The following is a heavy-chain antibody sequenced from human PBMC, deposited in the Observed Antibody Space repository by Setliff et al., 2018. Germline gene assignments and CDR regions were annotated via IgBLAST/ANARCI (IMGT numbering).Heavy chain of an antibody. D-gene: IGHD4-4*01. J-gene: IGHJ5*01. CDR2: IKSSREGATS. V-gene: IGHV3-15*01. Sequence: PGGSLRLSCSVSGITFINAWMTWVRQAPGKGPEWVGRIKSSREGATSDYGAPAKGRFTISRDDSKNMIYLQMNNLKSDNTGFYYCTTGPRDSRNYMTWLDSWGQGTLVTVSS. CDR3: TTGPRDSRNYMTWLDS. CDR1: GITFINAW.